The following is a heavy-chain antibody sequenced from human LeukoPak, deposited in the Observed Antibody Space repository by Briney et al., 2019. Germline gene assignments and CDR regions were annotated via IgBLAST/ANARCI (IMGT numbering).Heavy chain of an antibody. D-gene: IGHD3-10*01. CDR2: IYYTGGT. CDR3: ASGNLMVRGSHWFDP. Sequence: SETLSLTCTVSGGSISSYYWSWIRQPPGQGLEWIGSIYYTGGTYHNPSLRSRVTISVDRSKNQFSLKVTSVTAADTAIYYCASGNLMVRGSHWFDPWGQGTLVTVSS. J-gene: IGHJ5*02. CDR1: GGSISSYY. V-gene: IGHV4-59*12.